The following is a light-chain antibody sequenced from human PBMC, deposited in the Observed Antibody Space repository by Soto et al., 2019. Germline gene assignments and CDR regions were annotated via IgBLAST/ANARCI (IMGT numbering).Light chain of an antibody. CDR1: SSDVGGYNY. CDR2: GVT. V-gene: IGLV2-14*01. CDR3: FSHRGGDSHV. Sequence: QSVLTQPASVSGSPGQSITISCTGTSSDVGGYNYVSWYQQYPGKAPKLMIYGVTNRPSGVSNRFSGSKTGNTASLTISGLQAEDEAYYYCFSHRGGDSHVFGTGTKVTVL. J-gene: IGLJ1*01.